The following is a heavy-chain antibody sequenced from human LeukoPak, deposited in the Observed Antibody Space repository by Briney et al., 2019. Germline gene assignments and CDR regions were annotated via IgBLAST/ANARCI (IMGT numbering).Heavy chain of an antibody. CDR1: GGSISSYY. CDR2: IYYIGGT. V-gene: IGHV4-59*08. CDR3: ARLTSGAYDILTGYYADY. J-gene: IGHJ4*02. Sequence: SETLSLTCTVSGGSISSYYWTWIRQPPGKGLEWIGYIYYIGGTNYNPSLKSRVTMSVDTSKNQFSLSLNSVTAADTAVYYCARLTSGAYDILTGYYADYWGQGTLVTVSS. D-gene: IGHD3-9*01.